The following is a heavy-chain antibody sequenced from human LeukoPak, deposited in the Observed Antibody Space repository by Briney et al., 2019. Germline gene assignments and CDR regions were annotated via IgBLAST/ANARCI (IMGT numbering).Heavy chain of an antibody. D-gene: IGHD3-3*01. Sequence: SCKVSGYTFTDYYMHWVQQAPGKGLEWMGLVDPEDGETIYAEKFQGRVTITADTSTDTAYMEPSSLRSEDTAVYYCATEGTIFGGEFDYWGQGTLVTVSS. CDR1: GYTFTDYY. J-gene: IGHJ4*02. CDR2: VDPEDGET. V-gene: IGHV1-69-2*01. CDR3: ATEGTIFGGEFDY.